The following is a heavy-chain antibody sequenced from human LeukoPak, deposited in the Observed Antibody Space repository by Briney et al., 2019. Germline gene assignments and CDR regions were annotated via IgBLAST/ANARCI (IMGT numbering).Heavy chain of an antibody. V-gene: IGHV3-23*01. CDR2: ISGSGGST. D-gene: IGHD3-10*01. CDR3: AKDGGSERGYFDY. Sequence: GGTLRLSCAASGFTFSSYGMSWVRQAPGKGLEWVSAISGSGGSTYYADSVKGRFTISRDNPKNTLYLQMNSLRAEDTAVYYCAKDGGSERGYFDYWGQGTLVTVSS. CDR1: GFTFSSYG. J-gene: IGHJ4*02.